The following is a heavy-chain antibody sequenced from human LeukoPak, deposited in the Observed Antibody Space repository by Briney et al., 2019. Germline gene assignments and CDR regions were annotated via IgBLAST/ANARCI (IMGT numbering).Heavy chain of an antibody. V-gene: IGHV3-11*06. J-gene: IGHJ3*02. D-gene: IGHD3-10*01. CDR2: ISSSSSYT. CDR3: ARDTKATMVRGTAFDI. CDR1: GFTFSDYY. Sequence: GGSLRLSCAASGFTFSDYYMSWIRQAPGKGLEWVSYISSSSSYTSYADSVKGRFTISRDNAKNSLYLQMNSLRAEDTAVYYCARDTKATMVRGTAFDIWGQGTMVTVSS.